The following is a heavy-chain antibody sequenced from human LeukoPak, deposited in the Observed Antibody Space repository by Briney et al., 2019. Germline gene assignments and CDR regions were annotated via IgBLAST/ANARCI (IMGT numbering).Heavy chain of an antibody. Sequence: SETLSLTCTVSGGSISSSSYYWGWIRQPPGKGLEWIGEINHSGSTNYNPSLKSRVTISVDTSKNQFSLKLSSVTAADTAVYYCARGSASAGGDKSLFDYWGQGTLVTVSS. D-gene: IGHD2-21*02. V-gene: IGHV4-39*07. CDR1: GGSISSSSYY. J-gene: IGHJ4*02. CDR3: ARGSASAGGDKSLFDY. CDR2: INHSGST.